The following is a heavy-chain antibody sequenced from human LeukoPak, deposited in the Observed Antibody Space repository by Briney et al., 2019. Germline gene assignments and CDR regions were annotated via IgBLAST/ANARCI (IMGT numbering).Heavy chain of an antibody. CDR2: IIPIFGTA. Sequence: SVKVSCKASGGTFSSYAISWVRQAPGQGLEWMGGIIPIFGTANYAQKFQGRVTITADESTSTAYMELSSLRSEDTAVYYCARAGGADIAAAAYFDYWGQGTLVTVSS. CDR3: ARAGGADIAAAAYFDY. J-gene: IGHJ4*02. V-gene: IGHV1-69*13. CDR1: GGTFSSYA. D-gene: IGHD6-13*01.